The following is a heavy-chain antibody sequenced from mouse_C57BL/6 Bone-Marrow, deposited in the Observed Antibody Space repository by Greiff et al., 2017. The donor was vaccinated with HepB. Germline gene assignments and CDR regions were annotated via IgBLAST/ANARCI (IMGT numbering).Heavy chain of an antibody. CDR2: IDPETGGT. Sequence: VQLQQSGAELVRPGASVTLSCKASGYTFTDYEMHWVKQTPVHGLEWIGAIDPETGGTAYNQKFKGKAILTADKSSSTAYMELRSLTSEDSAVEYCTRSAPQWYFDVGGTGTTVTVSS. V-gene: IGHV1-15*01. CDR3: TRSAPQWYFDV. D-gene: IGHD3-2*02. CDR1: GYTFTDYE. J-gene: IGHJ1*03.